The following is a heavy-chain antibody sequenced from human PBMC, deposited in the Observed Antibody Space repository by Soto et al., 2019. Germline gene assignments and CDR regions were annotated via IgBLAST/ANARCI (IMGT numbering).Heavy chain of an antibody. CDR1: GGSISSGGYY. D-gene: IGHD3-22*01. CDR2: IYYSGST. J-gene: IGHJ5*02. Sequence: PSETLSLTCTVSGGSISSGGYYWSWIRQHPGKGLEWIGYIYYSGSTYYNPSLKSRVTISVDTSKSQFSLKLSSVTAADTAVYYCARVTDYYDSSGYYYPWFDPWGQGTLVTVSS. CDR3: ARVTDYYDSSGYYYPWFDP. V-gene: IGHV4-31*03.